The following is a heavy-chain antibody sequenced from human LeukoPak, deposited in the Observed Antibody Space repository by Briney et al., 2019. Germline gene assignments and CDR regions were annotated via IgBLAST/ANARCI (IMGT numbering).Heavy chain of an antibody. D-gene: IGHD5/OR15-5a*01. CDR2: IYWDDDR. CDR1: GFSLSTSGVG. Sequence: ESGPTLVKPTQTLTLTCTFSGFSLSTSGVGVGWIRQPPGKALEWLALIYWDDDRRYRPSLKSRLTINKGTSKNQVVLTMTDMDPVDTATYYCVYSFPKSGSVGTLHYWGQGTLVTVSS. CDR3: VYSFPKSGSVGTLHY. J-gene: IGHJ4*02. V-gene: IGHV2-5*02.